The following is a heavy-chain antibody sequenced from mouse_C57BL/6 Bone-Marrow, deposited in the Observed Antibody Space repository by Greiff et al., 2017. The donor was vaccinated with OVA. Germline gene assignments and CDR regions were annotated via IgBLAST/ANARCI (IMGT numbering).Heavy chain of an antibody. Sequence: EVKLQESGPGLVKPSQSLSLTCSVTGYSITSGYYWNWIRQFPGNKLEWMGYISYDGSNNYNPSLKNRISITRDTSKNQFFLKLNSVTTEDTATYYCAREGGYFDVWGTGTTVTVSS. CDR1: GYSITSGYY. CDR2: ISYDGSN. V-gene: IGHV3-6*01. J-gene: IGHJ1*03. CDR3: AREGGYFDV.